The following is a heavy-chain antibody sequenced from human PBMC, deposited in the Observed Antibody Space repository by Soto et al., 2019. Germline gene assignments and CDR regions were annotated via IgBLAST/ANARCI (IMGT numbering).Heavy chain of an antibody. V-gene: IGHV1-2*02. Sequence: ASVKVSFKASGYTFTGYYVHWLRQAPGQGLEWMGWINPNSGGTNYAQKFQGRVTMTRDTSISTAYMELSRLRSDDTAVYYCASRGYYDSSGYYYTPVLAFDIWGQGTMVTVSS. J-gene: IGHJ3*02. CDR3: ASRGYYDSSGYYYTPVLAFDI. D-gene: IGHD3-22*01. CDR2: INPNSGGT. CDR1: GYTFTGYY.